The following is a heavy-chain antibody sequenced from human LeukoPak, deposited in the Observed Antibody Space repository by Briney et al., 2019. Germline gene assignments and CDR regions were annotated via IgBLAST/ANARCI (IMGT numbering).Heavy chain of an antibody. CDR2: MYYSGST. D-gene: IGHD4-23*01. V-gene: IGHV4-59*01. CDR3: ATSPIRGYYFDY. CDR1: GGSISSYY. J-gene: IGHJ4*02. Sequence: PSETLSLTCTVSGGSISSYYWSWTRQPPGKELEYIGYMYYSGSTNQNPSLKSRVTMSVDTSKNQFSLKLSSVTAADTAVYYCATSPIRGYYFDYWGQGTLVTVSS.